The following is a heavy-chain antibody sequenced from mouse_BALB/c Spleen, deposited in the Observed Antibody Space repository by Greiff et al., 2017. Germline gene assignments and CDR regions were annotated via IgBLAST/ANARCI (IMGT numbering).Heavy chain of an antibody. CDR1: GYTFTSYT. CDR2: INPSSGYT. J-gene: IGHJ2*01. Sequence: VQVVESGAELARPGASVKMSCKASGYTFTSYTMHWVKQRPGQGLEWIGYINPSSGYTNYNQKFKDKATLTADKSSSTAYMQLSSLTSEDSAVYYCARDYYGSSFDYWGQGTTLTVSS. D-gene: IGHD1-1*01. CDR3: ARDYYGSSFDY. V-gene: IGHV1-4*01.